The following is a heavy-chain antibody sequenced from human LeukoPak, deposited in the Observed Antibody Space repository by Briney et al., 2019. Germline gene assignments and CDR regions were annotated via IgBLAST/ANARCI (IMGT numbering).Heavy chain of an antibody. CDR3: SRVDSAGYYRGRGPIDY. CDR1: GYTFTGYY. V-gene: IGHV1-2*02. D-gene: IGHD3-22*01. Sequence: ASVKVSCKTSGYTFTGYYIYWVRQAPGQGLEWMGWINPNSGGTNYPQKFQGRVTMTRDTSISTAYMDLTRLRSDETSVYYCSRVDSAGYYRGRGPIDYWGQGTLVTVSS. CDR2: INPNSGGT. J-gene: IGHJ4*02.